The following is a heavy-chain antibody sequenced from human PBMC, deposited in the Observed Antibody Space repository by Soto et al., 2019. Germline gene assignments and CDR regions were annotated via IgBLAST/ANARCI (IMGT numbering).Heavy chain of an antibody. J-gene: IGHJ4*01. D-gene: IGHD2-2*01. CDR2: IFHSGNA. CDR3: ARAHAPTLPFDY. V-gene: IGHV4-59*07. Sequence: SYTLALACTVCRGSMRNVCGGWIRQPPGKRLEWIGFIFHSGNAKYNPSLKSRVTISIDTSKSQFSLSLDSVTAADTAVYFCARAHAPTLPFDYWGLGTLVTVSS. CDR1: RGSMRNVC.